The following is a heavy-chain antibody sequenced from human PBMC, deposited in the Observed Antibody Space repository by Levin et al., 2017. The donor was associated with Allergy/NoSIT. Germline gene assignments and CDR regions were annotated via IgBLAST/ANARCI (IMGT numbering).Heavy chain of an antibody. CDR2: ISHDATVT. CDR3: VRDFDYKCDY. CDR1: GFSFSDYV. V-gene: IGHV3-74*01. J-gene: IGHJ4*02. D-gene: IGHD4-11*01. Sequence: GVSLRLSCAASGFSFSDYVMHWVRQSQGKGLLWVARISHDATVTNYADSVKGRFAISRDNVKDTVSLQMNSLTADDTAVYYCVRDFDYKCDYWGQGTLVSVSS.